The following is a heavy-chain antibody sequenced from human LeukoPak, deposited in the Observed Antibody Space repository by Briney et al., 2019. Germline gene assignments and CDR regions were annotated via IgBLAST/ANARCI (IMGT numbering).Heavy chain of an antibody. D-gene: IGHD1-26*01. CDR2: THYSGNT. V-gene: IGHV4-59*08. J-gene: IGHJ3*01. CDR1: DDSISSYY. CDR3: ARWGGTLNAFDV. Sequence: SSETLSLTCRVSDDSISSYYWSWIRQPPGKPLEWIGYTHYSGNTNYNPSLKSRVTTLVDMSKNQFSLKLSSVTAADTAVYYCARWGGTLNAFDVWGQGTLVTVSS.